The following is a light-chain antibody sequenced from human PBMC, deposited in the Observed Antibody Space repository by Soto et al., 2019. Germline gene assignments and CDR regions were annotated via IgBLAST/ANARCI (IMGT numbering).Light chain of an antibody. CDR3: QTWGTGILV. CDR1: SGHSSYA. CDR2: LNSDGSH. V-gene: IGLV4-69*01. Sequence: QSVLTQSPSASASLGASVKLTCTLSSGHSSYAIAWHQQQPEKGPQYLMKLNSDGSHSKGDGIPDRFSGSSSGAERYLTISSLQSEDEADYYCQTWGTGILVFGGGTKLTVL. J-gene: IGLJ2*01.